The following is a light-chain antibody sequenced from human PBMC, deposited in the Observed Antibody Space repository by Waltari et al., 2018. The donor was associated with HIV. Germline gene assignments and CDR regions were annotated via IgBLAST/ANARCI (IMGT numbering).Light chain of an antibody. CDR2: DAS. CDR1: HRVNTN. CDR3: QQYHNWPYT. J-gene: IGKJ2*01. Sequence: EIVLTQSPGTLSLSPGETATLSCSASHRVNTNLAWYQQTVGQGPRLILYDASTAASGVPPRFSGSGSGTDFTLTISGLQSEDFAVYYCQQYHNWPYTFGQGTTLEIK. V-gene: IGKV3-15*01.